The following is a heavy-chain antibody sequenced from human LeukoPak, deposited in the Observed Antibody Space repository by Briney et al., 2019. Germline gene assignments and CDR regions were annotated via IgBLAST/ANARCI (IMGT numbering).Heavy chain of an antibody. CDR1: GYTFTDYG. D-gene: IGHD5-24*01. J-gene: IGHJ3*02. CDR2: MNPNSGNT. Sequence: ASVKVSCKTSGYTFTDYGITWVRQAPGQGLEWMGWMNPNSGNTGYAQKFQGRVTMTRNTSISTAYMELSSLRSEDTAVYYCARRRWLQLRFAFDIWGQGTMVTVSS. CDR3: ARRRWLQLRFAFDI. V-gene: IGHV1-8*02.